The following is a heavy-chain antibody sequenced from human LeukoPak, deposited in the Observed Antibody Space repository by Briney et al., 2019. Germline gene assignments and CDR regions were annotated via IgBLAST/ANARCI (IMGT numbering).Heavy chain of an antibody. CDR3: ARDIIRGGAYDSSRYPFDY. CDR2: ISSSSSYI. Sequence: PGGSLRLSCAASGFTFSSYSMNWVRQAPGKGLEWVSSISSSSSYIYYADSVKGRFTISRDNAKNSLYLQMNSLRAEDTAVYYCARDIIRGGAYDSSRYPFDYWGQGTLVTVSS. CDR1: GFTFSSYS. D-gene: IGHD3-22*01. J-gene: IGHJ4*02. V-gene: IGHV3-21*04.